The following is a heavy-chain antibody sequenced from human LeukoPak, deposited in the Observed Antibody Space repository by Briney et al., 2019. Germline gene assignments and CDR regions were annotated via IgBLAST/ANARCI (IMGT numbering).Heavy chain of an antibody. D-gene: IGHD3-10*01. CDR1: GGSFGNYY. CDR2: IKSSGST. Sequence: SETLSLTCAVFGGSFGNYYWTWIRQPPGKGLEWIGEIKSSGSTNYNRSLKSRVTISLDLSKSQFSLKLTSVTAADTAVYYCAKSNGYGLVDIWGQGTMVTVSS. J-gene: IGHJ3*02. CDR3: AKSNGYGLVDI. V-gene: IGHV4-34*01.